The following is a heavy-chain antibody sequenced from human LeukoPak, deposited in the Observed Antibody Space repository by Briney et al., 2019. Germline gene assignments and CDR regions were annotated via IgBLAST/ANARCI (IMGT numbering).Heavy chain of an antibody. D-gene: IGHD6-19*01. J-gene: IGHJ4*02. CDR3: ARNKYTSGWSTFDY. CDR2: VYYSGNT. CDR1: GDSIRSSSSYY. V-gene: IGHV4-39*01. Sequence: SETLSLTCTVSGDSIRSSSSYYWGWIRQPPGKGLEWIGSVYYSGNTYYNPSLKTRVTISADTSKNQFSLKLSSVTAADTAVDYCARNKYTSGWSTFDYWGQGTLVTVSS.